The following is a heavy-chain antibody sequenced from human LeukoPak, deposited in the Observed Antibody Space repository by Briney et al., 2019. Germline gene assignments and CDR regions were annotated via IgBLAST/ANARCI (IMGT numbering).Heavy chain of an antibody. Sequence: GGSLRLSCASCGFTFSTYSMSWVRQAPGKGLEWVSYISRSASSIYYADSVKGRFTTSRDNAKNSLYLQMNSLRAEDTAIYFCARNDYGDYGIDYWGQGTLVTVSS. CDR2: ISRSASSI. V-gene: IGHV3-21*01. D-gene: IGHD4-17*01. CDR3: ARNDYGDYGIDY. CDR1: GFTFSTYS. J-gene: IGHJ4*02.